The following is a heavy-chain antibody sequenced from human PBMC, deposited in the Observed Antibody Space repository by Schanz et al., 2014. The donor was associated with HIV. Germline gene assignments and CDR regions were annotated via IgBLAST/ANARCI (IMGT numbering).Heavy chain of an antibody. V-gene: IGHV3-30*18. J-gene: IGHJ4*02. CDR1: GFTFSSSG. CDR3: ANEEVPNDY. Sequence: QVQLVESGGGVVQPGRSLRLSCTASGFTFSSSGMHWVRQAPGKGLEWVAVISYDGSKKYYADSVKGRFTISRDNSKNTLYLQMNSLRAEDTAVYYCANEEVPNDYWGQGTLVTVSS. CDR2: ISYDGSKK.